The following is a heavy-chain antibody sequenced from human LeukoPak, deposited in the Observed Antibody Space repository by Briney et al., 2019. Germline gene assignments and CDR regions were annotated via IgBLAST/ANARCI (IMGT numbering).Heavy chain of an antibody. CDR1: GFTFSSYA. CDR3: ARDQGAVYDI. CDR2: ISSSSSYI. V-gene: IGHV3-21*01. D-gene: IGHD4/OR15-4a*01. J-gene: IGHJ3*02. Sequence: GGSLRLSCAASGFTFSSYAMNWVRQAPGKGLEWVSSISSSSSYIYYADSVKGRFTISRDNAKNSLYLQMNSLRAEDTAVYYCARDQGAVYDIWGQGTMVTVSS.